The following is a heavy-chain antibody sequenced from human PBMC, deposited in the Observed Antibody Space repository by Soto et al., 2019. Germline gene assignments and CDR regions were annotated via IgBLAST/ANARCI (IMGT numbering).Heavy chain of an antibody. J-gene: IGHJ4*02. D-gene: IGHD3-22*01. V-gene: IGHV3-30*04. Sequence: GGSLRLSCVDPGFTFTTYALHWIRQAPGKGLEWVAVISPNGNNQYYADSVKGRFTISRDTSKSTLYLQMTSLRPDDTAVYYCASGAGFYHDTSRYWGQGTLVTVSS. CDR2: ISPNGNNQ. CDR3: ASGAGFYHDTSRY. CDR1: GFTFTTYA.